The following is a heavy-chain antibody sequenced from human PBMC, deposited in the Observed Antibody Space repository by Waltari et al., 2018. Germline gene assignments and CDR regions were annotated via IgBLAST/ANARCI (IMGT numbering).Heavy chain of an antibody. J-gene: IGHJ4*02. Sequence: QVQLQESGPGLVKPSETLSLTCTVSGGSISSYYWSWIRQPPGKGLEWIGYIYYSGSNNYNPALKSRVTISVDTSKNQFSLKLSSVTAADTAVYYCARVPYCSSTSCHFDYWGQGTLVTVSS. CDR3: ARVPYCSSTSCHFDY. D-gene: IGHD2-2*01. CDR2: IYYSGSN. CDR1: GGSISSYY. V-gene: IGHV4-59*01.